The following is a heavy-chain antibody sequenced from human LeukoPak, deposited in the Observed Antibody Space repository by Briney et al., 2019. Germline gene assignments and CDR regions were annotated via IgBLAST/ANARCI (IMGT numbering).Heavy chain of an antibody. D-gene: IGHD3-22*01. CDR1: GGSISSSNW. Sequence: SETLSLTCAVSGGSISSSNWWSWVRQPPGKGLEWIGQIYHSGSTNYNPSLESRVTISVDKSKNQFSLKLSSVTAADTAVYYCAGMHYYDSSGYSFDYWGQGTLVTVSS. CDR2: IYHSGST. J-gene: IGHJ4*02. CDR3: AGMHYYDSSGYSFDY. V-gene: IGHV4-4*02.